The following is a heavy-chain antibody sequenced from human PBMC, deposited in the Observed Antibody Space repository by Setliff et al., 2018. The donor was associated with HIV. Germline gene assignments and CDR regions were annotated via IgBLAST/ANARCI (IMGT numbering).Heavy chain of an antibody. V-gene: IGHV4-61*02. CDR3: ARVSPLTHYYYMDM. CDR2: IYSSGNT. D-gene: IGHD7-27*01. J-gene: IGHJ6*03. Sequence: SETLSLTCTVSGGSIRSDSYYWTWIRQPAGEGLEWIGRIYSSGNTNYNPSLESRVSMSVDTSKNQFYLHLSSVTAADTAVYYCARVSPLTHYYYMDMWGKGTTVTVSS. CDR1: GGSIRSDSYY.